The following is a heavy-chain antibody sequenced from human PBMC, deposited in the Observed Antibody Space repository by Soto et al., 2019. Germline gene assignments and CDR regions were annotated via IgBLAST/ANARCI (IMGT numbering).Heavy chain of an antibody. CDR1: GFTFSDYW. J-gene: IGHJ4*02. CDR3: ARPLTNYGDFVGPFGY. V-gene: IGHV3-74*01. D-gene: IGHD4-17*01. Sequence: EVQLVESGGGLVQPGGSLRLSCAASGFTFSDYWMHWLRQAPGKGLVWVSRLSPDGRSTSYADSVKGRFTISRDNAKNTLYLQMNSLRAEETAVYYCARPLTNYGDFVGPFGYWGQGALVTVSS. CDR2: LSPDGRST.